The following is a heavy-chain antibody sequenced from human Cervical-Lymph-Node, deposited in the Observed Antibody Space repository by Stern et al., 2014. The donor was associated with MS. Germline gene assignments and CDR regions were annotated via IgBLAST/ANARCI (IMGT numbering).Heavy chain of an antibody. CDR2: INPTIGTA. V-gene: IGHV1-69*01. CDR3: ALGGFGHYFEY. Sequence: VQLVESGAEVQKPGSSVKVSCRASGGTFSSSDISWVRQAPGQGLEWMGDINPTIGTANDAQKYQGRVTITADESTSTAYMELSSLRSEDTAIYYCALGGFGHYFEYWGQGTLVTVSS. D-gene: IGHD3-10*01. CDR1: GGTFSSSD. J-gene: IGHJ4*02.